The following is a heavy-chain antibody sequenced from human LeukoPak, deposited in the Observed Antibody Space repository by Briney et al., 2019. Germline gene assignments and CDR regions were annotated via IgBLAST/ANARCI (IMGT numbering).Heavy chain of an antibody. Sequence: SQTLSLTCTVSGGSISSGGYYWSWIRQHPGKGLEWIGYIYYSGSTYYNPSLKSRVTISVDTSKTQFSLKLSSVTAAATAVYXXXRVANVLANAFDIWGQGTMVTVSS. CDR1: GGSISSGGYY. CDR3: XRVANVLANAFDI. CDR2: IYYSGST. D-gene: IGHD3-3*01. V-gene: IGHV4-31*03. J-gene: IGHJ3*02.